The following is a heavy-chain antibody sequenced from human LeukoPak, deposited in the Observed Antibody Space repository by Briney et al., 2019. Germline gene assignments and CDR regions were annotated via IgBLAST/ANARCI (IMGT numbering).Heavy chain of an antibody. CDR3: AKGDYYDLDY. Sequence: PGGSLRLSCAASGFTFSNYGMNWVRQAPGKGLEWGSIITSGVGITYYADSVKGRFTISRDNSKNTLYLQMSSLRAEDTAVYYCAKGDYYDLDYWGQGTLVTVSS. J-gene: IGHJ4*02. CDR2: ITSGVGIT. V-gene: IGHV3-23*01. D-gene: IGHD3-22*01. CDR1: GFTFSNYG.